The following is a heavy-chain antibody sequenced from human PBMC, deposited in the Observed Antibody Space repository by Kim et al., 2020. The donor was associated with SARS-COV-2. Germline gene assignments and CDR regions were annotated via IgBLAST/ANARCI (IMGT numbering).Heavy chain of an antibody. J-gene: IGHJ6*02. CDR1: GYSFTSYW. D-gene: IGHD3-3*01. V-gene: IGHV5-51*01. CDR3: AISLAFTTTYYYGMDV. Sequence: GESLKISCKGSGYSFTSYWIGWVRQMPGKGLEWMGIIYPGDSDTRYSPSFQGQVTISADKSISTAYLQWSSLKASDTAMYYCAISLAFTTTYYYGMDVWGQGTTVTVSS. CDR2: IYPGDSDT.